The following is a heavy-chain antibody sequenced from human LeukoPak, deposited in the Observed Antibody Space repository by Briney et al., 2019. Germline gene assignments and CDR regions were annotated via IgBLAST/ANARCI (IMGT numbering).Heavy chain of an antibody. CDR3: ASPTTTVTTNWYFDL. CDR1: GGSISSSSYY. V-gene: IGHV4-39*07. D-gene: IGHD4-17*01. CDR2: IYYSGST. Sequence: SETLSLTCTVSGGSISSSSYYWGWIRQPPGKGLEWIGSIYYSGSTYYNPSLKSRVTISVDTSENQFSLKLSSVTAADTAVYYCASPTTTVTTNWYFDLWGRGTLVTVSS. J-gene: IGHJ2*01.